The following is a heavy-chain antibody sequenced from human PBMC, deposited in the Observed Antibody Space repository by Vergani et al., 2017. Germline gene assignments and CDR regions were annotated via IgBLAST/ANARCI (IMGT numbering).Heavy chain of an antibody. J-gene: IGHJ5*02. V-gene: IGHV3-9*01. CDR3: AKALDYGDYVSWFDP. Sequence: EVQLVESGGGLVQPGRSLRLSCAASGFTFDDYAMHWVRQAPGKGLEWVSGISWNSGSISYADSVKGRFTISRDNAKNSLYLQMNSLRAEDTALYYCAKALDYGDYVSWFDPWGQGTLVTVSS. CDR1: GFTFDDYA. D-gene: IGHD4-17*01. CDR2: ISWNSGSI.